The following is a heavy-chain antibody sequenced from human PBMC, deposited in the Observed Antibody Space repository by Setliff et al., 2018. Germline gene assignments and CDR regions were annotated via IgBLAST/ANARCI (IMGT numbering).Heavy chain of an antibody. D-gene: IGHD6-6*01. Sequence: SETLSLTCAVQGGPFSHSCWTWIRQSPEKGLEWIGEINHRGSTNYNPSLKSRVTISIDTSKDQFSLKLISMTAADTAVYYCARGRNIAARLLDSWGQGTLVTVSS. J-gene: IGHJ4*02. CDR3: ARGRNIAARLLDS. CDR1: GGPFSHSC. CDR2: INHRGST. V-gene: IGHV4-34*01.